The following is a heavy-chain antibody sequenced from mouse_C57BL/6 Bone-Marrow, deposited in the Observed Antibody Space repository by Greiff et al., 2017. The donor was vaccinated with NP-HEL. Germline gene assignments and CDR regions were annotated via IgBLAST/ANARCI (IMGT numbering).Heavy chain of an antibody. V-gene: IGHV5-6*01. J-gene: IGHJ3*01. CDR2: ISSGGSYT. CDR1: GFTFSSSG. D-gene: IGHD2-4*01. Sequence: EVQLVESGGDLVKPGGSLKLSCAASGFTFSSSGMSWVRQTPDKRLEWVATISSGGSYTYYPDRVKGRFTISRDNAKNTLYLQMSSLKSEDTAMYYCASPYDYDVAWFAYWGQGTLVTVSA. CDR3: ASPYDYDVAWFAY.